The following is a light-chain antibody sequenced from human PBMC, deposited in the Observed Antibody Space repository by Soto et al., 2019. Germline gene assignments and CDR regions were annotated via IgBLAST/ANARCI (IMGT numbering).Light chain of an antibody. J-gene: IGLJ2*01. CDR2: EVS. CDR3: SSYTRSSSLV. CDR1: SSDIGDYDY. V-gene: IGLV2-14*01. Sequence: QSALTQPASLSGSPGQSITISCTGTSSDIGDYDYVSWYQQHPGKAPKLMIYEVSNRPSGISNRFSGSKSGNTASLTNSGLQPEDEADYYCSSYTRSSSLVFGGGTKLTVL.